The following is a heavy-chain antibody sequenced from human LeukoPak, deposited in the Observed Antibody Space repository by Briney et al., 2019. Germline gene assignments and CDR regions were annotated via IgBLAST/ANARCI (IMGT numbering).Heavy chain of an antibody. CDR2: IKQDGSEK. CDR1: GFTFSSYW. D-gene: IGHD1-26*01. CDR3: ARDRIWELREGEFDY. Sequence: LPGGSLRLSCAASGFTFSSYWMSWVRQAPGKGLEWVANIKQDGSEKYYVDSVKGRFTISRDNAKNSLYLQMNSLRAEDTAVYYCARDRIWELREGEFDYWGQGTLVTVSS. J-gene: IGHJ4*02. V-gene: IGHV3-7*01.